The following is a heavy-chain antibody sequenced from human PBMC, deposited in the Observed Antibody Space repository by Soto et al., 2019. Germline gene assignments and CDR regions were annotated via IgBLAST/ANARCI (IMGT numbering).Heavy chain of an antibody. CDR1: GDSVSSNSAA. Sequence: PSQTLSLTCAISGDSVSSNSAAWNWIRQSPSRGLEWLGRTYYRSKWYNDYAVSVKSRITINPDTSKNQFSLRLNSVTPEDTAVYYCARDWTYGAAAGTSGFDPWGQGTLVTVSS. CDR2: TYYRSKWYN. V-gene: IGHV6-1*01. CDR3: ARDWTYGAAAGTSGFDP. J-gene: IGHJ5*02. D-gene: IGHD6-13*01.